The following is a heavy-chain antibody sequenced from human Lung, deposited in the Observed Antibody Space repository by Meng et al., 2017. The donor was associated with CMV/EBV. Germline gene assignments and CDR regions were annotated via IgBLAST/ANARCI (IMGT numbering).Heavy chain of an antibody. Sequence: SVXVSXKASGDTFTKYAISWVREAPGQGLEWLGGFIPRVNIANYAQKVQGRVTITADSSTNTGYMELRSLTSDDAAVYYCARGRVGYNMNYFHYWGQGTVVTVSS. J-gene: IGHJ4*02. CDR1: GDTFTKYA. D-gene: IGHD5-24*01. V-gene: IGHV1-69*10. CDR2: FIPRVNIA. CDR3: ARGRVGYNMNYFHY.